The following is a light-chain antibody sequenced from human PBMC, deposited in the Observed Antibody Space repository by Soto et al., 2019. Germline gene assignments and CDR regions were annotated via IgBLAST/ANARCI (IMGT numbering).Light chain of an antibody. CDR3: QSYDSSLSTSV. Sequence: QSVLTQPPSVSGAPGQRVTISCTGSSSNIGAGYDVNWYQQLPGTAPKVLIYGNSNRPSGVPDRFSGSKSGASASLAITGLQAEDEADYYCQSYDSSLSTSVFGGGTKLTVL. CDR2: GNS. J-gene: IGLJ2*01. V-gene: IGLV1-40*01. CDR1: SSNIGAGYD.